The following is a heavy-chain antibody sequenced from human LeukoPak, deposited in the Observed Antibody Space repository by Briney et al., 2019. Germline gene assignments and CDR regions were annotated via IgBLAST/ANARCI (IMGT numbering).Heavy chain of an antibody. CDR2: IYPADSDT. V-gene: IGHV5-51*01. CDR3: ARHGSRSLYKYFDY. Sequence: GESLKISCKGSGYSFTTYWIGWVRQMPGKGLEWMGIIYPADSDTRYSPSFQGQVTISVDKSISTAYLQWSSLQASDTGIYYCARHGSRSLYKYFDYWGQGTLVTVSS. CDR1: GYSFTTYW. J-gene: IGHJ4*02. D-gene: IGHD3-10*01.